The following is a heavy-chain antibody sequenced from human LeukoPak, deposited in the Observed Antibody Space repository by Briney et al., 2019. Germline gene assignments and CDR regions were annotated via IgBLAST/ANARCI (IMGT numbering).Heavy chain of an antibody. D-gene: IGHD3-10*01. V-gene: IGHV1-46*01. J-gene: IGHJ5*02. CDR2: INPSGGST. Sequence: GASVKVSCKASGYTFTSYYMHWVRQAPGQGLEWMGIINPSGGSTSYAQKFQCRVTMTRDKPTSTVYMKLSSLGSEDTALYNCAGGQMVRGVPDWFDPWGQGTLVTVSS. CDR1: GYTFTSYY. CDR3: AGGQMVRGVPDWFDP.